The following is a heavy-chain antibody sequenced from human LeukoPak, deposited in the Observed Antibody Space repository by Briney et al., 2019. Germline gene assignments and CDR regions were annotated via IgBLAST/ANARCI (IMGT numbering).Heavy chain of an antibody. D-gene: IGHD6-19*01. CDR2: LKQAGSEK. CDR1: GFTFSSYW. CDR3: ARDGLIDSSGWYGY. J-gene: IGHJ4*02. Sequence: GGSLRLSCAASGFTFSSYWMTWVRQAPGKGLEWVTHLKQAGSEKYSVDSGKGRFTSARDNAKNSLYLQMNSLRAEDTAVYYCARDGLIDSSGWYGYWGQGRLVTVSS. V-gene: IGHV3-7*01.